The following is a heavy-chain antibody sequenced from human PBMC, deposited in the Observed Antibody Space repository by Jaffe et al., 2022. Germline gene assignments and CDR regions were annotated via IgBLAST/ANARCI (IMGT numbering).Heavy chain of an antibody. CDR2: ISSSSSYI. Sequence: EVQLVESGGGLVKPGGSLRLSCAASGFTFSSYSMNWVRQAPGKGLEWVSSISSSSSYIYYADSVKGRFTISRDNAKNSLYLQMNSLRAEDTAVYYCARATTGLLGTTYFDYWGQGTLVTVSS. D-gene: IGHD1-26*01. CDR1: GFTFSSYS. V-gene: IGHV3-21*01. J-gene: IGHJ4*02. CDR3: ARATTGLLGTTYFDY.